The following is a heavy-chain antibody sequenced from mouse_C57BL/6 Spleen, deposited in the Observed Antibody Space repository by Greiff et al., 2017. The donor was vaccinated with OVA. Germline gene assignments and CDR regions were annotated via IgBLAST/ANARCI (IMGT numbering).Heavy chain of an antibody. J-gene: IGHJ1*03. V-gene: IGHV1-69*01. Sequence: QVQLQQPGAELVMPGASVKLSCKASGYTFTSYWMHWVKQRPGQGLEWIGEIDPSDSYTNYNQKFKGKSTLTVDKSSSTAYMQLSSLTSEDSAVYYCARGGDYGSNMYFDVWGTGTTVTVSS. CDR3: ARGGDYGSNMYFDV. CDR1: GYTFTSYW. CDR2: IDPSDSYT. D-gene: IGHD1-1*01.